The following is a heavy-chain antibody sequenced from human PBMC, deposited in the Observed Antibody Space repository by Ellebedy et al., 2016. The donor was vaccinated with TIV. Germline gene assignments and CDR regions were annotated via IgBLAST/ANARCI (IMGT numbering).Heavy chain of an antibody. J-gene: IGHJ4*02. CDR2: IWYDGSNK. CDR1: GFTFSSYG. D-gene: IGHD3-10*01. Sequence: GESLKISXAASGFTFSSYGMHWVRQAPGKGLEWVAVIWYDGSNKYYADSVKGRFTISRDNSKNTLYLQMNSLRAEDTAVYYCARDRVYGSGNCLGYWGQGTLVTVSS. CDR3: ARDRVYGSGNCLGY. V-gene: IGHV3-33*01.